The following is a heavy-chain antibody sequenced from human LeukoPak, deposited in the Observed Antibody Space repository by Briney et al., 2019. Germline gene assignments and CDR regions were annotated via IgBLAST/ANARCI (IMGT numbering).Heavy chain of an antibody. CDR1: GGSFSGYY. J-gene: IGHJ3*02. V-gene: IGHV4-34*01. CDR2: INHSGST. D-gene: IGHD3-22*01. CDR3: ARGYYYDSSGYPMVAFDI. Sequence: SETLSLTCAVYGGSFSGYYWSWIRQPPGKGLEWIGEINHSGSTNYNPSLKSRVTISVDTSKNQFSLKLSSVTAADTAVYYCARGYYYDSSGYPMVAFDIWAKGQWSPSLQ.